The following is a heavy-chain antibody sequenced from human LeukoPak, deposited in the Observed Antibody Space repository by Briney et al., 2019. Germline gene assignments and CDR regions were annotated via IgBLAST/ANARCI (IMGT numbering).Heavy chain of an antibody. V-gene: IGHV3-23*01. Sequence: PGGSLRLSCAASGFTFSSYAMNWVRQAPGKGLEWVSVIRGSGGGSYYGDSVKGRFTISRDNSKNTLYLQMNSLRAEDTAVYYCAKDLIAAAGYYFDYWGQGTLVTVSS. CDR3: AKDLIAAAGYYFDY. J-gene: IGHJ4*02. CDR1: GFTFSSYA. CDR2: IRGSGGGS. D-gene: IGHD6-13*01.